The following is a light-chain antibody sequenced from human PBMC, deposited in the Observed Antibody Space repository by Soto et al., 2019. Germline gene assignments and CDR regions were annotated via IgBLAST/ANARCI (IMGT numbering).Light chain of an antibody. CDR1: SSDVGGYDY. Sequence: QSVLTQPPSASGSPGQSVTISCTGTSSDVGGYDYVSWYQQRPGKAPKLLIHEVTKRPSGVPDRFSGSKSGNTASLTVSGLQAEDEADYYCSSYAGRTLYGFGTETKV. J-gene: IGLJ1*01. CDR2: EVT. V-gene: IGLV2-8*01. CDR3: SSYAGRTLYG.